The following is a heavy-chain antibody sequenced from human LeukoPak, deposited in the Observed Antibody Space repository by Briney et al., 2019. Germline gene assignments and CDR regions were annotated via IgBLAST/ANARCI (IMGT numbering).Heavy chain of an antibody. CDR3: ARQFPLYGSRSYYNS. Sequence: TSETLSLTCTVSGGSISSYYWSWIRQPPGKGLEWIGYIYYSGSTNYNPSLKSRVTISVDTSKNQFSLKLSSVTAADTAVYYCARQFPLYGSRSYYNSWGQGTLVTVSS. D-gene: IGHD3-10*01. J-gene: IGHJ4*02. CDR2: IYYSGST. V-gene: IGHV4-59*01. CDR1: GGSISSYY.